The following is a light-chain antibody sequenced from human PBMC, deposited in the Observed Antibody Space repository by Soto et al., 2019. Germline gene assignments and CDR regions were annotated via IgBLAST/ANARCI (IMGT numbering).Light chain of an antibody. CDR3: SSYTSNNSFYV. CDR1: SSDVGGYNF. V-gene: IGLV2-14*01. J-gene: IGLJ1*01. CDR2: DVT. Sequence: QSALTQPASVSGSPGQSITISCTGTSSDVGGYNFVSWYQQHPGKAPKLMIYDVTHRPSGVSNRFSGSKSGNTASLTISGLRTEDEAEYYCSSYTSNNSFYVFGTGTKVTVL.